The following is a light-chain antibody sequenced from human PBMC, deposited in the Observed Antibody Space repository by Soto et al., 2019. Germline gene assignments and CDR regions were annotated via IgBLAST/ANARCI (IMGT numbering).Light chain of an antibody. J-gene: IGKJ5*01. CDR1: QSVSSSF. CDR2: SAS. V-gene: IGKV3-20*01. Sequence: EIVLTQSPGTLSLSPGERATLSCRASQSVSSSFLAWYQQTPGQAPRLLIYSASSRATGIPDRFSGSGSGTDFTLTISRLEPEDFAVYYCQQYGSSPPTFGQGTRLEIK. CDR3: QQYGSSPPT.